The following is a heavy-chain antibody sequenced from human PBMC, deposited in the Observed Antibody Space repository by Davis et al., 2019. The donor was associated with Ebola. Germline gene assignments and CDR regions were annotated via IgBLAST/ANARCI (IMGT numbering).Heavy chain of an antibody. CDR2: IQYDGSNK. V-gene: IGHV3-30*02. CDR3: AKDDTPMDV. J-gene: IGHJ6*02. D-gene: IGHD2-2*02. Sequence: GEFLKISCVASGFTFTTYGMHWVRQAPGKGLEWVTFIQYDGSNKDYADSVKGRFTISRDNSKNTLYLQINSLRPEDTAVYYCAKDDTPMDVWGPGTTVTVSS. CDR1: GFTFTTYG.